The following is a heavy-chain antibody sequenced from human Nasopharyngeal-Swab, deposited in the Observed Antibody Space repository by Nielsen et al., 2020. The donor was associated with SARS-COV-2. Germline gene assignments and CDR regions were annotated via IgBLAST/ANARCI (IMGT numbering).Heavy chain of an antibody. V-gene: IGHV4-39*01. CDR2: IYYSGST. D-gene: IGHD4-17*01. Sequence: SETLSLTCTVSGGSISSSSYYWSWIRQHPGKGLEWIGYIYYSGSTYYNPSLKSRVTISVDTSKNQFSLKLSSVTAADTAVYYCARRGYGDLEFDYWGQGTLVTVSS. J-gene: IGHJ4*02. CDR1: GGSISSSSYY. CDR3: ARRGYGDLEFDY.